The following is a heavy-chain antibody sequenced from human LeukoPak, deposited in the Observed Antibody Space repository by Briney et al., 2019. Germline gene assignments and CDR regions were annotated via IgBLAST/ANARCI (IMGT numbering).Heavy chain of an antibody. V-gene: IGHV4-4*07. D-gene: IGHD1-26*01. CDR1: GGSISSYY. J-gene: IGHJ3*02. CDR3: ARDLGGSYYGDVFDI. CDR2: FYTSGST. Sequence: SETLSLTCTVSGGSISSYYWSWIRQPAGKGLEWIGRFYTSGSTNYNPSLTSRLSMSVDTSKNQFSLKLSSVTAADTAVYYCARDLGGSYYGDVFDIWGQGTMVTVSS.